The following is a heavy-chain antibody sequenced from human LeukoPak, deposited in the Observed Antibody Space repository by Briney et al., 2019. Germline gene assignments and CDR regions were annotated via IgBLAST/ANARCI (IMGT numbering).Heavy chain of an antibody. J-gene: IGHJ3*02. CDR3: ARDRGDTVTRAFDI. CDR2: ISSSSSYI. D-gene: IGHD4-17*01. V-gene: IGHV3-21*01. CDR1: GFTFSSYS. Sequence: PGGSLRLSCAASGFTFSSYSMNWVRQAPGKGLEWVSSISSSSSYIYYADSVKGRFTISRDNAKNSLYLQMNSLRAEDTAVYYCARDRGDTVTRAFDIWGQGTMVTVSS.